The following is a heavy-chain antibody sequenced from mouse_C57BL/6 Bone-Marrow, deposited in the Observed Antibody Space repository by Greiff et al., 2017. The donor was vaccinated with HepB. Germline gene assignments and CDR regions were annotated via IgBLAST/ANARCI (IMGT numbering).Heavy chain of an antibody. CDR1: GFTFSNYW. J-gene: IGHJ2*01. D-gene: IGHD1-1*01. CDR2: IRLKSDNYAP. CDR3: TEYYGSSDGYFDY. V-gene: IGHV6-3*01. Sequence: EVKLVESGGGLVQPGGSMKLSCVASGFTFSNYWMTWVRQSPEKGLEWVAQIRLKSDNYAPHYAESVHGRFTISRDDSKSSVYLQMNNLRAEDTGIYYCTEYYGSSDGYFDYWGQGTTLTVSS.